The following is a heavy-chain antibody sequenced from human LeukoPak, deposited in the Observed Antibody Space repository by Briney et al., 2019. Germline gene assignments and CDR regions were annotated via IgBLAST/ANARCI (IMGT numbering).Heavy chain of an antibody. CDR2: INHSGST. CDR1: GGSFSGYY. D-gene: IGHD3-22*01. CDR3: ARSSSGYYYYYYYGMDV. V-gene: IGHV4-34*01. J-gene: IGHJ6*02. Sequence: TPSETLSLTCAVYGGSFSGYYWSWIRQPPGKGLEWIGEINHSGSTNYNPSLKSRVTISVDTSKNQFSLKLSSVTAADTAVYYCARSSSGYYYYYYYGMDVWGQGTTVTVSS.